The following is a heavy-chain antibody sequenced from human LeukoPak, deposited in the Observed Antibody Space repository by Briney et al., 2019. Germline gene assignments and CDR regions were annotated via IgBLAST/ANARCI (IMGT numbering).Heavy chain of an antibody. V-gene: IGHV3-53*01. CDR3: ARADYYDSSGYNDY. Sequence: GGSLRLSCAASGFTFRTSAMSWVRQAPGKGLEWVSVIYSGGNTFYAASVKGRFTVSRDNSKNTLYLQMTSLRAEDTAVYYCARADYYDSSGYNDYWGQGTLVTVSS. J-gene: IGHJ4*02. D-gene: IGHD3-22*01. CDR1: GFTFRTSA. CDR2: IYSGGNT.